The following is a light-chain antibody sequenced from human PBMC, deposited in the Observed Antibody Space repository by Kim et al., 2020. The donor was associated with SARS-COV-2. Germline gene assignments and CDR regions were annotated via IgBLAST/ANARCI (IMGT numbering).Light chain of an antibody. CDR2: QDS. CDR3: QAWDRTPPWV. J-gene: IGLJ3*02. V-gene: IGLV3-1*01. Sequence: SYELTQPPSVSVSPGQTASITCFGDKLGDKYACWYQQKPGQSPVLVIYQDSKRPSGIPERFSGSNSGNTATLTISGTQAMAEAAYNCQAWDRTPPWV. CDR1: KLGDKY.